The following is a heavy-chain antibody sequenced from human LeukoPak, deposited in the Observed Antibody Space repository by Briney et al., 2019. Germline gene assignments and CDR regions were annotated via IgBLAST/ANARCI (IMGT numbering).Heavy chain of an antibody. CDR1: GYTFTGYY. D-gene: IGHD2-8*01. CDR2: INPNSGGT. V-gene: IGHV1-2*02. CDR3: ASKAVYVIPDFYYYYGMDV. J-gene: IGHJ6*02. Sequence: ASVKVSCKASGYTFTGYYMHWVRQAPGQGLEWMGWINPNSGGTNYAQKFQGRVTMTRDTSISTAYMELSRLRSDDTAVYYCASKAVYVIPDFYYYYGMDVWGQGTTVTVSS.